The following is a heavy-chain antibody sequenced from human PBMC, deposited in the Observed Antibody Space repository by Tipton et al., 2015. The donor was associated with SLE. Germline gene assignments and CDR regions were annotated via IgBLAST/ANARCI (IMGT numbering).Heavy chain of an antibody. Sequence: TLSLTCTVSGGSISSYYWSWIRQPAGGGLEWIGRSYTNENTNYNPSLKSRVPMSVDTSKNHFSLKLISVTAADTAVYYCAREFLNPVTTVHYYFDLWGRGTLVTVSS. CDR3: AREFLNPVTTVHYYFDL. J-gene: IGHJ2*01. D-gene: IGHD4-11*01. CDR1: GGSISSYY. CDR2: SYTNENT. V-gene: IGHV4-4*07.